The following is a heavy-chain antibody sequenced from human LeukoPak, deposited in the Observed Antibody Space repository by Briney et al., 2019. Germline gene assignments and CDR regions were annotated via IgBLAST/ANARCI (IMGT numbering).Heavy chain of an antibody. CDR2: ISYDGSNK. J-gene: IGHJ6*02. CDR1: GFTFSSYA. Sequence: GGSLRLSCAASGFTFSSYAMHWVRQAPGKGLEWVAVISYDGSNKYYADSVKGRFTISRDNAKNTLYLQMNSLGAEDTAVYYCARTLECSSTSCYADYYYGMDVWGQGTTVTVSS. D-gene: IGHD2-2*01. CDR3: ARTLECSSTSCYADYYYGMDV. V-gene: IGHV3-30*04.